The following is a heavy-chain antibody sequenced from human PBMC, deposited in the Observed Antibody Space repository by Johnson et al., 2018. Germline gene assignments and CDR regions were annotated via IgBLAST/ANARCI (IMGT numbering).Heavy chain of an antibody. CDR3: ARVDGAYFAFDI. Sequence: EVQLVETGGGLVQPGGSLRLSCSASGFTVSSNYMSWVRQAPGKGLEWVSVIYSGGSTYYADSVKGRFTIPRDNSKNTLSFQMNSLRAEDTAVYYCARVDGAYFAFDIWGQGTMVTVSS. CDR2: IYSGGST. V-gene: IGHV3-66*02. CDR1: GFTVSSNY. D-gene: IGHD4-17*01. J-gene: IGHJ3*02.